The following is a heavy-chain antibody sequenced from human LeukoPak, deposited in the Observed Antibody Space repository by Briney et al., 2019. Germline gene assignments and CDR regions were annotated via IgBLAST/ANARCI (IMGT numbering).Heavy chain of an antibody. Sequence: GSLRLSCAASGFTFSSYWMHWVRQAPGKGLVWVSRINSDGSSTNYADSVKGRFTISRDNAKNTLYLQMNSLRAEDTAIYYCVRDLQRHYLGVAVAGRRRWFDPWGQGTLVTVSS. CDR3: VRDLQRHYLGVAVAGRRRWFDP. V-gene: IGHV3-74*01. D-gene: IGHD6-13*01. J-gene: IGHJ5*02. CDR2: INSDGSST. CDR1: GFTFSSYW.